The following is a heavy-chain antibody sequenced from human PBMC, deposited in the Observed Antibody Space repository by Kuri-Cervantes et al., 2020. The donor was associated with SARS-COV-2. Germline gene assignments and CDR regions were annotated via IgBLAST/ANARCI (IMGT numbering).Heavy chain of an antibody. J-gene: IGHJ2*01. D-gene: IGHD6-13*01. CDR2: INHSGST. CDR1: GGSLSSYY. CDR3: ARAELGLGWFFDL. V-gene: IGHV4-34*01. Sequence: SETLSLTSEVYGGSLSSYYWSWVRQPPGKGLEWIGEINHSGSTNYNPSLKSRVTISGDTSKNQFSLKLSSVTAADTAVYYCARAELGLGWFFDLWGRGTLVTVSS.